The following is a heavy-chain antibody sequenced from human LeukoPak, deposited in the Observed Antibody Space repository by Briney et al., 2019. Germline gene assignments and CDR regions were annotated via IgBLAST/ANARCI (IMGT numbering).Heavy chain of an antibody. CDR3: ARDGYSSSWTDY. Sequence: ASVKVSCKASGGTFSSYGFSWVRQAPGQGLEWMGRIIPIFGTSNYAQKFQGRVTITTDESTSTAYMELSSLRSDDTAVYYCARDGYSSSWTDYWGQGTLVTVSS. CDR2: IIPIFGTS. CDR1: GGTFSSYG. D-gene: IGHD6-13*01. J-gene: IGHJ4*02. V-gene: IGHV1-69*05.